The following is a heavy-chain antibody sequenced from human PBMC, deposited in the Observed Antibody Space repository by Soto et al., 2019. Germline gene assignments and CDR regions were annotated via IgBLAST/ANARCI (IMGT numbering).Heavy chain of an antibody. V-gene: IGHV3-15*01. Sequence: PGGSLRLSCAASRFTFRDAWMSWVRQAPGKGLEWVGRIKREIDGGTTDYAAPVKGRFTISRDDSENTLYLQMNNLSTEDTAVYYCTTGLSNGYYNFDFWGRGTLVTVSS. J-gene: IGHJ4*02. D-gene: IGHD3-22*01. CDR2: IKREIDGGTT. CDR3: TTGLSNGYYNFDF. CDR1: RFTFRDAW.